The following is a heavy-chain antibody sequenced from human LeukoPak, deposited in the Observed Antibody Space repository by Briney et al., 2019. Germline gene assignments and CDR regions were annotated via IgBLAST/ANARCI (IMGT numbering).Heavy chain of an antibody. J-gene: IGHJ4*02. CDR3: TRHLGRVLDY. CDR2: IRSKANSYAT. Sequence: PGGSLRLSCAASGFTFSGSAMPWVRQASGKGLEWVGRIRSKANSYATAYAASVKGRFTISRDDSKNTAYLQMSSLKTEDTAVYYCTRHLGRVLDYWGQGTLVTVSS. D-gene: IGHD1-1*01. V-gene: IGHV3-73*01. CDR1: GFTFSGSA.